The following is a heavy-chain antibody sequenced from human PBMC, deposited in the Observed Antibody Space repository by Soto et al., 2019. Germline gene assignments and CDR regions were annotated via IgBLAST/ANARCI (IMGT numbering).Heavy chain of an antibody. CDR2: IMPLYAKP. V-gene: IGHV1-69*01. CDR1: GGTFNTYT. CDR3: SRLYNWRPGDGRIDV. Sequence: QVQLVQSGAEVKKPGSSVKVSCKASGGTFNTYTISWVRQVPGQGLEWMGGIMPLYAKPTYAQPFLGRLTRAVDEHTGSVFSELGSLRAEDTALYYRSRLYNWRPGDGRIDVWGRGTAVSVAS. J-gene: IGHJ6*02. D-gene: IGHD1-20*01.